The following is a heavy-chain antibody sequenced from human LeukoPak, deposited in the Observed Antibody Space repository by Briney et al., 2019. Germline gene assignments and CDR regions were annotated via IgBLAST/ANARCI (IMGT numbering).Heavy chain of an antibody. J-gene: IGHJ4*02. CDR3: AAIPTVTTGGRGYYFDY. CDR1: GFTFDDYA. D-gene: IGHD4-17*01. CDR2: ISWSSGSI. Sequence: PGGSLRLSCAASGFTFDDYAMHWVRQAPGKGLEWVSGISWSSGSIGYADSVKGRFTISRDNAKNSLYLQMNSLRAEDTALYYCAAIPTVTTGGRGYYFDYWGQGTLVTVSS. V-gene: IGHV3-9*01.